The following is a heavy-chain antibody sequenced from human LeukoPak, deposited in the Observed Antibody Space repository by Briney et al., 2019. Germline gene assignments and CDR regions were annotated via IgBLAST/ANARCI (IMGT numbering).Heavy chain of an antibody. Sequence: SETLSLTCTVSGGSISSYYWSWIRQPAGKGLEWIGRIHASGSTVYNPSLMSRVTMSVDTSKSQFSLKLTSVTAADTAVYYCARDMGTAGTFGFQHWGQGTLVTVSS. J-gene: IGHJ1*01. CDR3: ARDMGTAGTFGFQH. CDR1: GGSISSYY. CDR2: IHASGST. V-gene: IGHV4-4*07. D-gene: IGHD6-13*01.